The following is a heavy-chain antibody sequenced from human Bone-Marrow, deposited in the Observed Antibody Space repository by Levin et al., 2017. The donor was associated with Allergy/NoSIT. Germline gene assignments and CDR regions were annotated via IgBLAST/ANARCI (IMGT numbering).Heavy chain of an antibody. V-gene: IGHV3-30-3*01. Sequence: GGSLRLSCSASGFNLQDYPMHWVRQAPGKGLEWVTLISDDGSNEFYTDSVKDRFTISRDNSKSTVFLQMNSLRAEDTAIYYCARANYYDSRGFTLYFDFWGQGTPVTVSS. D-gene: IGHD3-22*01. CDR1: GFNLQDYP. J-gene: IGHJ4*02. CDR3: ARANYYDSRGFTLYFDF. CDR2: ISDDGSNE.